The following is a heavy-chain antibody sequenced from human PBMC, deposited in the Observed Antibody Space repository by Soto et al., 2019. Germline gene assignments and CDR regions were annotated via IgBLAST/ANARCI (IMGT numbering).Heavy chain of an antibody. V-gene: IGHV4-4*02. Sequence: QVQLQESGPGLVKPSGTLSLTCAVSADSFSSSHWWSWVRQPPGKGLEGIGEVYYNGNTNYNPSLKSRVTMSIDKSKNHFSLNLRSVTAADTAVYYCAREEYNGVWYGIDSWGQGTLVTISA. CDR3: AREEYNGVWYGIDS. J-gene: IGHJ4*02. CDR1: ADSFSSSHW. CDR2: VYYNGNT. D-gene: IGHD6-19*01.